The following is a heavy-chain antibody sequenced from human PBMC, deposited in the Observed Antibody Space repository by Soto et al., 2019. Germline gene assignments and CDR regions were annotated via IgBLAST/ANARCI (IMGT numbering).Heavy chain of an antibody. J-gene: IGHJ4*02. CDR2: IDPSDSYT. CDR1: GYSFTSYW. D-gene: IGHD3-3*01. Sequence: GESLKISCKGSGYSFTSYWISWVRQMPGKGLEWMGRIDPSDSYTNYSPSFQGHVTISADKSISTAYLQWSSLKASDTAMYYCARPSYDFWSGYPPYFDYWGQGTLVTVS. CDR3: ARPSYDFWSGYPPYFDY. V-gene: IGHV5-10-1*01.